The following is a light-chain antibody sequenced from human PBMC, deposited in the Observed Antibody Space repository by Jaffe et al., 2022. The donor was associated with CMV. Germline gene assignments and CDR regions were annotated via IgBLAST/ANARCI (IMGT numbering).Light chain of an antibody. V-gene: IGKV3-20*01. CDR1: QSVSSSY. Sequence: EIVLTQSPGTLSLSPGERATLSCRASQSVSSSYLAWYLQKPGQAPRLLIYEASSRATGIPDRFSGSGSGTDFTLTISRLEPEDFAVYYCQQYGSSPLTFGPGTKVDIK. CDR2: EAS. CDR3: QQYGSSPLT. J-gene: IGKJ3*01.